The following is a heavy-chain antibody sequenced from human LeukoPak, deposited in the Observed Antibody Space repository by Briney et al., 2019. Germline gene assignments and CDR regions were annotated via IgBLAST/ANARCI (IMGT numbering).Heavy chain of an antibody. V-gene: IGHV1-18*01. CDR1: GYTFTSNG. Sequence: GASVKVSCKDSGYTFTSNGITWVRQAPGQGLEWVGWISCNNGDTRYVQKFQGRVTVTTDTSTSTAYMELRSLRSDDTAVYYCARDGGTAGYSSGSDYWGQGTLVTVSS. CDR2: ISCNNGDT. J-gene: IGHJ4*02. D-gene: IGHD5-18*01. CDR3: ARDGGTAGYSSGSDY.